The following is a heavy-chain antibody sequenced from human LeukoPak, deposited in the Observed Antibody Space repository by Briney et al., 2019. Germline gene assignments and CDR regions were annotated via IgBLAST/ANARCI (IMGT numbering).Heavy chain of an antibody. V-gene: IGHV3-74*01. CDR1: GFTFSNYW. CDR2: IKSDGTGI. D-gene: IGHD3-3*01. Sequence: GGSLTLSCTTSGFTFSNYWMYWVRQAPGKGLMWVSRIKSDGTGITYTDSVEGRFTISRDNAKNTLYLQMNSLRDEDTAVYYCVRGQTIDYWGQGTLVTVSS. CDR3: VRGQTIDY. J-gene: IGHJ4*02.